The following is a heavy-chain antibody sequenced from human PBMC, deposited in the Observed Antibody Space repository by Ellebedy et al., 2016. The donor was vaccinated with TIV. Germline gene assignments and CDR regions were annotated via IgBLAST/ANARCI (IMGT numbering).Heavy chain of an antibody. Sequence: LRLSCTVSGGSISIGGYHWSWIRQHPGKGLEWIGYIYYSGNTYYNPSLKSRVTVLVDTSKNQFSLKLSSVTAADTAVYYCARAGGSGSYYNGSMDVWGRGTTVTVSS. D-gene: IGHD3-10*01. J-gene: IGHJ6*02. CDR2: IYYSGNT. CDR3: ARAGGSGSYYNGSMDV. V-gene: IGHV4-31*03. CDR1: GGSISIGGYH.